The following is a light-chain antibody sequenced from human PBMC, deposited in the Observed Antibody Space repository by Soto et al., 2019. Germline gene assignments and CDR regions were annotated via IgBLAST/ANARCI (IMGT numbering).Light chain of an antibody. V-gene: IGLV2-18*02. CDR3: TSYTTRTALV. CDR2: EVT. Sequence: QSALTQPPSVSGAPGQSVTISCIGTSSDIGSYDRVSWYQQSPGTAPKIIMYEVTNRPSGVAGRFSVSKSGNTASLTISGLQAEDEADYYCTSYTTRTALVFGGGTKVTVL. CDR1: SSDIGSYDR. J-gene: IGLJ3*02.